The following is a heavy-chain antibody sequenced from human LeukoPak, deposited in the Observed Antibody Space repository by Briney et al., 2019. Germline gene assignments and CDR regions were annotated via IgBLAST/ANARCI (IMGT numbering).Heavy chain of an antibody. D-gene: IGHD3-22*01. Sequence: HPGGSLRLSCAASGFTFSSYSMSWVRQAPGKGLEWVSYISGTGSTTYYADSVKGRFTISRDNAKNSLYLQMNSLRAEDTAVYYCASHMIVVPAHAFDIWGQGTMVTVSS. CDR2: ISGTGSTT. J-gene: IGHJ3*02. V-gene: IGHV3-48*04. CDR1: GFTFSSYS. CDR3: ASHMIVVPAHAFDI.